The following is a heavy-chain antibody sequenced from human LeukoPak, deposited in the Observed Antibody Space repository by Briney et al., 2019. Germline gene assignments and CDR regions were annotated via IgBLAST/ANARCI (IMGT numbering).Heavy chain of an antibody. CDR2: ISGSGKT. J-gene: IGHJ4*02. CDR1: GFMFNNYA. Sequence: GGSLRLSCAASGFMFNNYAMSWVRQAPGKGLEWVSAISGSGKTYYPDSVKGRFTISRDNSKDTLFLQMNGLRAEDTAVYYCAKERDAKGYFDYWGQGTLVTVSS. V-gene: IGHV3-23*01. CDR3: AKERDAKGYFDY.